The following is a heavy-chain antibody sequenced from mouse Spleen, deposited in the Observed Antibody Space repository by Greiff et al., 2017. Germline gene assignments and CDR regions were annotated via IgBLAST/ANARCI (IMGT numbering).Heavy chain of an antibody. V-gene: IGHV1-61*01. CDR1: GYTFTSYW. CDR3: ALTGTGYFDV. CDR2: IYPSDSET. Sequence: QVQLQQPGAELVRPGSSVKLSCKASGYTFTSYWIDWVKQRPGQGLEWIGNIYPSDSETHYNQKFKDKATLTVDKSSSTAYMQLSSLTSEDSAVYYCALTGTGYFDVWGAGTTVTVSS. J-gene: IGHJ1*01. D-gene: IGHD4-1*01.